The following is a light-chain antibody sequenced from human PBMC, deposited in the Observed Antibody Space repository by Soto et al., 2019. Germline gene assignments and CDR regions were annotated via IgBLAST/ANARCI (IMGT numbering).Light chain of an antibody. CDR3: QQRRGT. V-gene: IGKV3-11*01. CDR2: DTS. J-gene: IGKJ2*02. CDR1: QSVSNS. Sequence: EIVLTQSPVTLSLSPGERATLSCRANQSVSNSLPWYQEKPGQPPRLLIYDTSNRVVGIPARFSGSGSGTDFSLTISNLESEDFAVYFCQQRRGTFGQGTKVDIK.